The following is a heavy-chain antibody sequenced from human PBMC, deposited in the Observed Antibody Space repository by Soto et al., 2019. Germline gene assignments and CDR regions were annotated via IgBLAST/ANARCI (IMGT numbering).Heavy chain of an antibody. J-gene: IGHJ4*02. D-gene: IGHD5-18*01. CDR1: GFTFSSYA. CDR2: ISYDGSNK. V-gene: IGHV3-30-3*01. Sequence: GGSLRLSCAASGFTFSSYAMHWVRQAPGKGLEWVAVISYDGSNKYYADSVKGRFTISRDNSKNTLYLQMNSLRAEDTAVYYCARDMEGGYSYGFLNYFDYWGQGTLVTVSS. CDR3: ARDMEGGYSYGFLNYFDY.